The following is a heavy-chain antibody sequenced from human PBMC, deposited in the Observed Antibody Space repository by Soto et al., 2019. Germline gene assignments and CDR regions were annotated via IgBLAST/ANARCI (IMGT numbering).Heavy chain of an antibody. D-gene: IGHD2-2*01. CDR3: ARCSSTSCYAVY. J-gene: IGHJ4*01. CDR2: IIPIFGTE. Sequence: SVKVSCKASGGTFSTYSISWVRQAPGQGLEWMGGIIPIFGTENYAQKFQGRVTITADESTSTAYMELSSLRSEDTAVYYCARCSSTSCYAVYWGQGTLVTVSS. V-gene: IGHV1-69*13. CDR1: GGTFSTYS.